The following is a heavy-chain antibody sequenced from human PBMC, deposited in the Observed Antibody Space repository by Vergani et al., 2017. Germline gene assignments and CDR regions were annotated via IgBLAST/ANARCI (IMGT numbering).Heavy chain of an antibody. CDR3: ARDKPVRDAIFGEYYFDY. J-gene: IGHJ4*02. Sequence: QVQLVQSGAEVKKPGASVKVSCKASGYTFTSYGISWVRQAPGQGLEWMGWINPNSGGTNYAQKFQGRVTMTRDTSISTAYMELSRLRSDDTAVYYCARDKPVRDAIFGEYYFDYWGQGTLVTVSS. CDR2: INPNSGGT. V-gene: IGHV1-2*02. D-gene: IGHD3-3*01. CDR1: GYTFTSYG.